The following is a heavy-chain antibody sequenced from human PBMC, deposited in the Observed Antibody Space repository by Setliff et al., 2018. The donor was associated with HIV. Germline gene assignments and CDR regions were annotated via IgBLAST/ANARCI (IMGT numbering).Heavy chain of an antibody. CDR3: ARDRVQFYYDSSGYYDI. Sequence: PVGSLRLSCADSGFTFSSYWMSWVRQAPGKGLEWVANIKQDGSEKYYVDSVKGRFTISRDNAKNSLYLQMNSLRAEDTAVYYCARDRVQFYYDSSGYYDIWGQGTMVTVSS. CDR2: IKQDGSEK. J-gene: IGHJ3*02. D-gene: IGHD3-22*01. CDR1: GFTFSSYW. V-gene: IGHV3-7*01.